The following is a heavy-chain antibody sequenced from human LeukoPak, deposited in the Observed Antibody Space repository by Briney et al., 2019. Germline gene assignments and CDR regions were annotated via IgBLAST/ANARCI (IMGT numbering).Heavy chain of an antibody. CDR2: IWYDGSNK. CDR1: GFTFSSYG. D-gene: IGHD3-9*01. CDR3: AKDRFPFDDAHYGMDV. V-gene: IGHV3-33*06. J-gene: IGHJ6*02. Sequence: GGSLRLSCAASGFTFSSYGMHWVRQAPGKGLEWVAVIWYDGSNKYYADSVKGRFTISRDNSKNTLHLQMNSLKAVDTAVYYCAKDRFPFDDAHYGMDVWGQGTTVTVSS.